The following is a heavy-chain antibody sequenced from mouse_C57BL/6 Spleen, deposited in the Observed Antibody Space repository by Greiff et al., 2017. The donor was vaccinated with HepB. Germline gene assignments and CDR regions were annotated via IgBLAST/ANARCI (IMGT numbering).Heavy chain of an antibody. Sequence: EVQLLQPGGDLVKPGGSLKFSCAASGFTFSSYGMSWVRQTPDKRLEWVANISSGGSYTYYPDSVKGRFTISRDNAKNTLYLQLSSLKSEDTAMYYWGRQGSYGGSYDFDVWGTGTTVTVSS. V-gene: IGHV5-6*01. CDR3: GRQGSYGGSYDFDV. CDR2: ISSGGSYT. CDR1: GFTFSSYG. D-gene: IGHD1-1*01. J-gene: IGHJ1*03.